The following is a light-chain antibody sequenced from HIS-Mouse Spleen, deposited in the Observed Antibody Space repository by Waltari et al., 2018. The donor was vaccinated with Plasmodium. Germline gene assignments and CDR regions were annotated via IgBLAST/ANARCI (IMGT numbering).Light chain of an antibody. CDR1: QRISSW. V-gene: IGKV1-5*03. CDR2: KAS. Sequence: DIQMTQPPSTLSASVGDRVTITGRASQRISSWLAWYKQKPGKAPKLLIYKASILESGVPARFSGSGSGTEFTLTISSLQPDDFATYYCQQYNSYSRTFGQGTKVEIK. J-gene: IGKJ1*01. CDR3: QQYNSYSRT.